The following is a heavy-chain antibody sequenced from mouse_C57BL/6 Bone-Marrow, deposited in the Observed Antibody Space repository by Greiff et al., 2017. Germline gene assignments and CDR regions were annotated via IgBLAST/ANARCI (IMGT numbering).Heavy chain of an antibody. Sequence: EVQGVESGEGLVKPGGSLKLSCAASGFTFTSYSMSWVRQTPGQRLEWVAYISSGGDYIYYADTVKGRFTISRDKSSTTLYLQISSLTSEDTAIYYCTRGQHDMDEADWGKGALVTVAA. CDR1: GFTFTSYS. CDR2: ISSGGDYI. D-gene: IGHD3-3*01. CDR3: TRGQHDMDEAD. V-gene: IGHV5-9-1*02. J-gene: IGHJ3*01.